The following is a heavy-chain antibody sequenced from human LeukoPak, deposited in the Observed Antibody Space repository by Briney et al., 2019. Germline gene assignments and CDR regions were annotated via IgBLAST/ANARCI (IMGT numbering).Heavy chain of an antibody. Sequence: GGSPRLSCAASGFTFSDNSMNWVRQAPGKGLEWLSYISSSSSTMYYADSVKGRFTISRDNAKNSLYLQMNSLRAEDTAVYYCAGRVGATWVDYWGQGTLVTVSS. D-gene: IGHD1-26*01. CDR2: ISSSSSTM. V-gene: IGHV3-48*04. J-gene: IGHJ4*02. CDR3: AGRVGATWVDY. CDR1: GFTFSDNS.